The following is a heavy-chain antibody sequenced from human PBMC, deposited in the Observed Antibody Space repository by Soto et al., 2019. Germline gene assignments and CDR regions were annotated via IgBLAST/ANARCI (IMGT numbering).Heavy chain of an antibody. Sequence: GSLSLSCAASGFTFSSHLMHWVRQAPGQGLEWVSGISGIGGGGSTFYTDSVKGRFTISRDNSKNTLYLQMSSLRVEDTAIYYCAQTWGSYREVFDYWGHVTLVTVSS. CDR2: ISGIGGGGST. CDR3: AQTWGSYREVFDY. CDR1: GFTFSSHL. J-gene: IGHJ4*01. V-gene: IGHV3-23*01. D-gene: IGHD3-16*02.